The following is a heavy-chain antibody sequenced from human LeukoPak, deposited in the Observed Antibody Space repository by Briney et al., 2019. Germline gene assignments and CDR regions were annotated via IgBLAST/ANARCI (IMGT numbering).Heavy chain of an antibody. J-gene: IGHJ6*03. CDR3: AKHSIAVAGVYYYYMDV. D-gene: IGHD6-19*01. Sequence: PGGSLRLSCAASGFTFSSYAMSWVRQAPGKGLEWVSAVSGSGGSTYYADSVKGRFTISRDNSKNTLYLQMNSLRAEDTAVYYCAKHSIAVAGVYYYYMDVWGKGTTVTVSS. CDR2: VSGSGGST. CDR1: GFTFSSYA. V-gene: IGHV3-23*01.